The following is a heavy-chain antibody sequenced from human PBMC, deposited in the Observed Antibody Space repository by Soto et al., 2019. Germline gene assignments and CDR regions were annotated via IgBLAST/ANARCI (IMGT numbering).Heavy chain of an antibody. V-gene: IGHV4-4*02. CDR1: GGSISSSNW. Sequence: QVQLQESGPGLVKPSGTLSLTCAVSGGSISSSNWWSWVRQPPGKGLEWIGEIYHSGSTNYNPSLKIRVTISVDKSKNQFALKLSSVTDADTAVYYCARGYDYVWGSYLQWRYFDLWGRGTLVTVSS. J-gene: IGHJ2*01. CDR3: ARGYDYVWGSYLQWRYFDL. CDR2: IYHSGST. D-gene: IGHD3-16*02.